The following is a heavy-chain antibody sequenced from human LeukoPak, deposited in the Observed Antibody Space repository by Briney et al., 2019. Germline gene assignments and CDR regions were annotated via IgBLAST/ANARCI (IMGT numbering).Heavy chain of an antibody. CDR1: GFIFSGSA. CDR3: AREGYCSSTSCYTLGDAFDI. J-gene: IGHJ3*02. Sequence: GGSLRLSCAASGFIFSGSAIHWVRQASGKGLEWVSVIYSGGSTYYADSVKGRFTISRDNSKNTLYLQMNSLRAEDTAVYYCAREGYCSSTSCYTLGDAFDIWGQGTMVTVSS. CDR2: IYSGGST. D-gene: IGHD2-2*02. V-gene: IGHV3-53*01.